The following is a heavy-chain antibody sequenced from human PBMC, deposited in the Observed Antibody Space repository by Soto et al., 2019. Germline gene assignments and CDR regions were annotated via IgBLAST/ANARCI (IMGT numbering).Heavy chain of an antibody. J-gene: IGHJ4*02. CDR2: IRYSGST. Sequence: SETLSLTCSVSGGSVSSNIYYWSWIRQPPGKGLEWIGYIRYSGSTDYNPSLKSRLAMSVDTSKNQFSLKLTSVTAADTAVYYCARLFCGGDSYCYHVTLFDSWGQGALVTVSS. V-gene: IGHV4-61*01. CDR1: GGSVSSNIYY. D-gene: IGHD2-21*01. CDR3: ARLFCGGDSYCYHVTLFDS.